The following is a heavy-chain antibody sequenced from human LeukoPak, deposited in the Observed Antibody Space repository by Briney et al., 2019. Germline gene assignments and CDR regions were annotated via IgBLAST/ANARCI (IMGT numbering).Heavy chain of an antibody. V-gene: IGHV3-30-3*01. CDR2: ISYDGSNK. J-gene: IGHJ4*02. Sequence: GGSLRLSCAASGFTFSSYAMHWVRQAPGKGLEWVAVISYDGSNKYYADSVKGRFTISRDNAKNSLYLQMNSLRAEDTAVYYCAGAEGRWSLYYFDYWGQGTLVTVSS. CDR1: GFTFSSYA. CDR3: AGAEGRWSLYYFDY. D-gene: IGHD2-15*01.